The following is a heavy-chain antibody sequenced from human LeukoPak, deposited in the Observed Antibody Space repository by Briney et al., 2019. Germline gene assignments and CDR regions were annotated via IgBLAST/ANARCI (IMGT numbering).Heavy chain of an antibody. D-gene: IGHD2-2*01. CDR2: IYYSGST. V-gene: IGHV4-59*01. CDR1: GGSISSYY. CDR3: ARAPPPRYCSSTSCEGYYYYMDV. Sequence: SETLSLTCTVSGGSISSYYWSWIRQPPGKGLEWIGYIYYSGSTNYNPSLKSRVTISVDTSKNQFSLKLSSVTDADTAVYYCARAPPPRYCSSTSCEGYYYYMDVWGKGTTVTVSS. J-gene: IGHJ6*03.